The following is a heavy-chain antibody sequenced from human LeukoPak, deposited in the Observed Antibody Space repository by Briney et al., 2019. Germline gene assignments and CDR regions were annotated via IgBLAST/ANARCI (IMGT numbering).Heavy chain of an antibody. CDR3: AKGSSGYYMNAFDI. CDR2: ISWNSGSI. CDR1: GFTFDDYA. Sequence: PGGSLRLSCAASGFTFDDYAMHWVRQAPGKGLEWVSGISWNSGSIGYADSVKGRFTISRDNAKNSLYLQMNSLRAEDTALYYCAKGSSGYYMNAFDIWGQGTMVTVSS. V-gene: IGHV3-9*01. J-gene: IGHJ3*02. D-gene: IGHD3-22*01.